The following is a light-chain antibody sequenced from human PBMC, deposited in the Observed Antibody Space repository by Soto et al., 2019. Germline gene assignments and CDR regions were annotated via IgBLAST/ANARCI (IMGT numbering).Light chain of an antibody. Sequence: QSVLTQPASVSGSPGQSITISCPGTSSDVGGYNYVSWYQQHPGKAPKLMIYDVSNRPSGVSNRFSGSKSGNTASLTISGLQAEDEADYYCRSYTSSSTRVFGTGTKVTVL. V-gene: IGLV2-14*01. J-gene: IGLJ1*01. CDR3: RSYTSSSTRV. CDR2: DVS. CDR1: SSDVGGYNY.